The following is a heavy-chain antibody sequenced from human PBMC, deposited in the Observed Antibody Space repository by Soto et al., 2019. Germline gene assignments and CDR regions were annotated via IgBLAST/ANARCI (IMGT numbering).Heavy chain of an antibody. CDR1: GFTFSSYG. J-gene: IGHJ4*02. Sequence: GGSLRLSCAVSGFTFSSYGMHWVRQAPGKGLEWVAVIWYDGSNKYYADSVKGRFTISRDNSKNTLYLQMNSLRAEDTAVYYCARGHRVTTDFDYWGQGTLVTVSS. CDR3: ARGHRVTTDFDY. D-gene: IGHD4-17*01. CDR2: IWYDGSNK. V-gene: IGHV3-33*01.